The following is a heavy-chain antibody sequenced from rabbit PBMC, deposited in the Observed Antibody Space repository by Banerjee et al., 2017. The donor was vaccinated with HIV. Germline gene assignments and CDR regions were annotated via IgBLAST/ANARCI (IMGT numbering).Heavy chain of an antibody. V-gene: IGHV1S47*01. CDR2: IYNGDGST. CDR3: ARSGYIVGGGDYAHATGFNL. CDR1: GFTISSYG. D-gene: IGHD6-1*01. Sequence: QEQLVESGGGLVQPEGSLTLTCTASGFTISSYGVSWVRQAPGKGPEWIACIYNGDGSTYYASWAKGRFTISKASSTTVTLQMTSLTAADTATYFCARSGYIVGGGDYAHATGFNLWGQGTLVTVS. J-gene: IGHJ4*01.